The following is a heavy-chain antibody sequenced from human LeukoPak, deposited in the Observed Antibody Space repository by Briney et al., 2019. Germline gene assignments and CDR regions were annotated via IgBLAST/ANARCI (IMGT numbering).Heavy chain of an antibody. CDR2: INPNSGGT. V-gene: IGHV1-2*02. CDR3: ARALFVYGMDV. Sequence: GASVKVSCKASGGTFSSYAISWVRQAPGQGLEWMGWINPNSGGTNYAQKFQGRVTMTRDTSISTAYMELSRLRSDDTAVYYCARALFVYGMDVWGQGTTVTVSS. CDR1: GGTFSSYA. J-gene: IGHJ6*02.